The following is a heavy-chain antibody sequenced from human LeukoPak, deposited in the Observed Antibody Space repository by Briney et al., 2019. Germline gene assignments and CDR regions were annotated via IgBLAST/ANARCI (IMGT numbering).Heavy chain of an antibody. V-gene: IGHV1-18*01. J-gene: IGHJ4*02. Sequence: ASVTVSCKASGYTFTSYGISWVRQAPGQGLEWMGWISAYSGNTNYAQRVQGRVTMTTDTSTSTAYMELRSLRSDDTAVYYCARDVDTSMAYYFDCWGQGTLVTVSS. CDR3: ARDVDTSMAYYFDC. D-gene: IGHD5-18*01. CDR2: ISAYSGNT. CDR1: GYTFTSYG.